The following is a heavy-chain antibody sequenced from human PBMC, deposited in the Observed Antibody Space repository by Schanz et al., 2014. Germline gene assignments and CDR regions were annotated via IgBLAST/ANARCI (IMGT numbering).Heavy chain of an antibody. J-gene: IGHJ4*02. CDR3: ARGGSGSHYRLDY. CDR2: ISGSSRTI. Sequence: EVQLVQSGGGLVQPGGSLRLSCAASGFTFSSHWMHWVRQDPGKGLEWVSYISGSSRTIYYADSMKGRFTVSRDNAENALYLQMNSLRAEDTGLYFCARGGSGSHYRLDYWGQGTLVTVSS. CDR1: GFTFSSHW. D-gene: IGHD1-26*01. V-gene: IGHV3-48*01.